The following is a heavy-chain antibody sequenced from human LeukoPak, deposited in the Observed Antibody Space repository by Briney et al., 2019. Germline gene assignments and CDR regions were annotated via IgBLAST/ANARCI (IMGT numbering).Heavy chain of an antibody. CDR1: GFTFSSYG. Sequence: GSLRLSCAASGFTFSSYGIHWVRQAPGKGLEWVAFIRYDGSNKYYADSVKGRFTISRDNSRNTLYLQMNSLRAEDTAVYYCAKGIAVAGRFDYWGQGTLVTVSS. J-gene: IGHJ4*02. V-gene: IGHV3-30*02. CDR2: IRYDGSNK. CDR3: AKGIAVAGRFDY. D-gene: IGHD6-19*01.